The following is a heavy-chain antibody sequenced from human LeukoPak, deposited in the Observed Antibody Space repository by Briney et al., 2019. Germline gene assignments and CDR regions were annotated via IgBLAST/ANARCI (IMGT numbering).Heavy chain of an antibody. Sequence: ASVKVSCKASGYTFTSYGISRVRQAPGQGLEWMGWISAYNGNTNYAQKLQGRVTMTTDTSTSTAYMELRSLRSDDTAVYYCAREGSSGWYRTSYYYYGMDVWGQGTTVTVSS. D-gene: IGHD6-19*01. CDR2: ISAYNGNT. J-gene: IGHJ6*02. V-gene: IGHV1-18*01. CDR3: AREGSSGWYRTSYYYYGMDV. CDR1: GYTFTSYG.